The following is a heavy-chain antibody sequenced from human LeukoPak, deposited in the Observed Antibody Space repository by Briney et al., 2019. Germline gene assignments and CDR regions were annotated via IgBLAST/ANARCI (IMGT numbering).Heavy chain of an antibody. J-gene: IGHJ4*02. CDR1: GFTFDDYA. V-gene: IGHV3-9*01. Sequence: PGGSLRLSCAASGFTFDDYAMHWVRQAPGKGLEWVSGISWNSGSIGYADSVKGRFTISRDNSKNTLDLQMSSLRADDTAVYYCAKSYYYAGYYFDHWGQGTLVTVSS. CDR2: ISWNSGSI. CDR3: AKSYYYAGYYFDH. D-gene: IGHD3-10*01.